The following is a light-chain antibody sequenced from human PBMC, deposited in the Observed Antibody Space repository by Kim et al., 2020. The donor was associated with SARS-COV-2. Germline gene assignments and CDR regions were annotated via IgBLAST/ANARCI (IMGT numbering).Light chain of an antibody. V-gene: IGLV2-14*03. CDR2: DVS. J-gene: IGLJ3*02. CDR3: SSNTSSNTLV. CDR1: SSDVGGYSY. Sequence: GQSITISCTGTSSDVGGYSYVSWFQQHPVKAPKLLIYDVSNRPSGVSNRFSGSKSGNTASLTISGLQAEDEADYYCSSNTSSNTLVFGGGTQLTVL.